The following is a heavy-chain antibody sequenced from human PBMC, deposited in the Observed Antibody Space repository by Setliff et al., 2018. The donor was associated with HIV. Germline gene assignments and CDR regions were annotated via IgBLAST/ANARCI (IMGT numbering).Heavy chain of an antibody. CDR3: ARHVFYGGWFDY. Sequence: SETLSLTCAVYGASFSGYYCNWIRQTPGKGLEWIGDINHSGSANYNPSLRGRVTISVDTSKNQFSLKLSSVTAADTAVYYCARHVFYGGWFDYWGQGTLVTVSS. V-gene: IGHV4-34*01. J-gene: IGHJ5*01. CDR2: INHSGSA. D-gene: IGHD4-17*01. CDR1: GASFSGYY.